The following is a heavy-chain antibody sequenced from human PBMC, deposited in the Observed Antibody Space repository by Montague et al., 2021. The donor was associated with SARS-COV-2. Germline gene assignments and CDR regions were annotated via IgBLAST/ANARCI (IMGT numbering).Heavy chain of an antibody. CDR2: IYYSGST. CDR1: GGSISSTSYY. J-gene: IGHJ5*02. Sequence: SETLSLTCTVSGGSISSTSYYWGWIRQPPGKGLEWIGSIYYSGSTYYNPSLKSRVTISVDTSKNQFSLKLSSVTAADTAGYYCVRQPGQWLPREWFWFDPWGQGTLVTVSS. D-gene: IGHD6-19*01. CDR3: VRQPGQWLPREWFWFDP. V-gene: IGHV4-39*01.